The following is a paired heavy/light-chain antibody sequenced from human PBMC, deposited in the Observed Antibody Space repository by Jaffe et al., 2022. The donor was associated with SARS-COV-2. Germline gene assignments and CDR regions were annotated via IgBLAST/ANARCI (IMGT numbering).Light chain of an antibody. J-gene: IGKJ5*01. CDR1: QTISSW. CDR3: QHYNSYPIT. Sequence: DIQMTQSPSTLSASVGDRVTITCRASQTISSWLAWYQQKPGKAPKFLIYKASTLESGVPSRFSGSGSGTEFTLTISSLQPDDFATYYCQHYNSYPITFGQGTRLEIK. V-gene: IGKV1-5*03. CDR2: KAS.
Heavy chain of an antibody. CDR3: ARGRWTATTTAYYMDV. CDR2: IDAGNGRT. V-gene: IGHV1-3*01. Sequence: QVQFVQSGAEVKEPGASVKVSCKASGYDFTKSAILWVRQVPGQSFEWMGWIDAGNGRTKYSQKFQGRVTITRDTSASTAYVELRSLRSEDTAVYYCARGRWTATTTAYYMDVWGKGTTVTVSS. CDR1: GYDFTKSA. D-gene: IGHD2-21*02. J-gene: IGHJ6*03.